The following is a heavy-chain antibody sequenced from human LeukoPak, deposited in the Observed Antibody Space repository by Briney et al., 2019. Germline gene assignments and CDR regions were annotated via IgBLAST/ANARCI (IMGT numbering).Heavy chain of an antibody. D-gene: IGHD3-22*01. CDR3: AKRGVVIRVILVGFHKEAYYFDS. CDR1: GITLSNYG. V-gene: IGHV3-23*01. Sequence: PGGSLRLSCAVYGITLSNYGLSWVRQAPGKGLEWVAGISGSGGGTNYADSVKGRFTISRDNSKNTLYLQMNSLRAEDTAVYFCAKRGVVIRVILVGFHKEAYYFDSWGQGALVTVSS. J-gene: IGHJ4*02. CDR2: ISGSGGGT.